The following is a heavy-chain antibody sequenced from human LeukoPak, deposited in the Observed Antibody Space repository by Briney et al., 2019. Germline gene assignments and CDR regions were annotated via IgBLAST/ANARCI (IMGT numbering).Heavy chain of an antibody. CDR1: GFTFSSYA. CDR3: AKAPVTTCSGAYCYPFDY. J-gene: IGHJ4*02. Sequence: GGSLRLSCAASGFTFSSYAMSWVRQAPGKGLEWVSAISGSGGSTYYADSVKGRFTISRDNSKNTLYLQMDSLRAEDAAVYYCAKAPVTTCSGAYCYPFDYWGQGTLVTVSS. V-gene: IGHV3-23*01. CDR2: ISGSGGST. D-gene: IGHD2-21*01.